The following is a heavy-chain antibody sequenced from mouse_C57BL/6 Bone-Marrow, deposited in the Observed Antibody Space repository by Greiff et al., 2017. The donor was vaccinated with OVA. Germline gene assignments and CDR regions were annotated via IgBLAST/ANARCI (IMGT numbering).Heavy chain of an antibody. D-gene: IGHD2-5*01. CDR2: ISSSGST. CDR1: GYSITNGNHW. Sequence: EVKLMESGPALVKPSQTVSLTCTVTGYSITNGNHWWNWIRQVSGSKLEWIGYISSSGSTDSNPSLKSRISITRDTSKNQLFLQLNSVTTEDIATYYCARAAYYSNYDWYFDVWGTGTTVTVSS. V-gene: IGHV3-4*01. J-gene: IGHJ1*03. CDR3: ARAAYYSNYDWYFDV.